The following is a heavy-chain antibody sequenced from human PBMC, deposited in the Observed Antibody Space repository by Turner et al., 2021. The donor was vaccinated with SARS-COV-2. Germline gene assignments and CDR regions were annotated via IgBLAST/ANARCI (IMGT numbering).Heavy chain of an antibody. D-gene: IGHD1-26*01. CDR2: DNHSGST. V-gene: IGHV4-34*01. Sequence: QVQLQQWGAGLLKTSETLSLSCAGHGGAFRGYYWSRIRQPPGKGLDWIGEDNHSGSTNDNPSPKTRISISIDTAKNQFSLNLNSVTAADTAVYYCARGGREGFDPWGQGTLVTVSS. CDR3: ARGGREGFDP. CDR1: GGAFRGYY. J-gene: IGHJ5*02.